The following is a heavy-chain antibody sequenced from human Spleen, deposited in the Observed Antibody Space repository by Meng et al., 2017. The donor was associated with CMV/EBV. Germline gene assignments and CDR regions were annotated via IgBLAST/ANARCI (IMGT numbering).Heavy chain of an antibody. CDR3: ARMTRSAWYFDL. CDR2: ISGSGGST. J-gene: IGHJ2*01. V-gene: IGHV3-23*01. D-gene: IGHD4-11*01. CDR1: GFTFSSYA. Sequence: GESLKISCAASGFTFSSYAMSWVRQAPGKGLEWVSVISGSGGSTYYADSVKGRFTISRDNSKNTLSLEMNILRAEDTAVYYCARMTRSAWYFDLWGRGTLVTVSS.